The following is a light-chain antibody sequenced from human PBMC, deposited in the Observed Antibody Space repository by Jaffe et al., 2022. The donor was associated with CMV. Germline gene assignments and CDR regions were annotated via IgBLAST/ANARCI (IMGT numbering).Light chain of an antibody. V-gene: IGKV1-39*01. J-gene: IGKJ2*01. Sequence: DIQMTQSPSSLSLSVGDRVTITCRASQDIRTFLNWYQQKTGEAPKLLIYSASSLQSGVPSRFSGGGSGTDFTLTISSLQPEDFATYYCQQSYSTLRTFGQGTKLEV. CDR1: QDIRTF. CDR2: SAS. CDR3: QQSYSTLRT.